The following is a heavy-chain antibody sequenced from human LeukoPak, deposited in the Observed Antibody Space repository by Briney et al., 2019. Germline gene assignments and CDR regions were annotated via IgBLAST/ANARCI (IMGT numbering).Heavy chain of an antibody. V-gene: IGHV3-30*02. J-gene: IGHJ1*01. D-gene: IGHD6-19*01. CDR1: GFTFSSYG. CDR3: ARVDNNGLYSEYFDH. CDR2: IRYDGSNK. Sequence: GGSLRLSCAASGFTFSSYGMHWVRQAPGKGLEWVAFIRYDGSNKYYADSVKGRFTTSRDNAKNSLFLQMHSLRAEDTAVYYCARVDNNGLYSEYFDHWGQGTLVTVSS.